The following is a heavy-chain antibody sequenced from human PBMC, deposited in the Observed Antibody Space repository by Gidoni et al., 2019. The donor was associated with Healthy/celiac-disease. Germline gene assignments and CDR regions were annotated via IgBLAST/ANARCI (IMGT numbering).Heavy chain of an antibody. CDR2: IIPIFGTA. J-gene: IGHJ5*02. Sequence: QVQLVQSGAEVKKPGSSVKVSCKASVGTFSRYAISWVRQSPGQGLEWMGGIIPIFGTANNAQKFQGRVTITADESTSTAYMELSSLRSEDTAVYYCARDPDCSSTSCYVSWFDPWGQGTLVTVSS. D-gene: IGHD2-2*01. CDR3: ARDPDCSSTSCYVSWFDP. CDR1: VGTFSRYA. V-gene: IGHV1-69*01.